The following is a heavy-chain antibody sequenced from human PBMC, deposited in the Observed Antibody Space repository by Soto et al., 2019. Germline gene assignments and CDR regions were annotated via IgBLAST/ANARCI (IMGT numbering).Heavy chain of an antibody. CDR3: ARVSFRQWLAKTDY. CDR1: GGSFSGYY. D-gene: IGHD6-19*01. V-gene: IGHV4-34*01. J-gene: IGHJ4*02. Sequence: PSETLSLTCAVYGGSFSGYYWSWIRQPPGKGLEWIGEINHSGSTNYNPSLKSRVTISVDTSKNQFSLKLSSVTAADTAVYYCARVSFRQWLAKTDYWGQGTLVTVSS. CDR2: INHSGST.